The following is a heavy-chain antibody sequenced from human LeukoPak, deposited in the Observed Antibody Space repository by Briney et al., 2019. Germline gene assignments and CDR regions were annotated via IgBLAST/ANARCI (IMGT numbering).Heavy chain of an antibody. CDR3: ARYRGASGYHFDY. Sequence: SETLSLTCAVYGGSFSGFYWSWIRQPPGKGLEWIGEINHSGSTNYNPSLKSRVIISLDKSKNQFSLKLYSVTAADTAVYYCARYRGASGYHFDYWGQGTLVTVSS. V-gene: IGHV4-34*01. CDR1: GGSFSGFY. J-gene: IGHJ4*02. D-gene: IGHD5-12*01. CDR2: INHSGST.